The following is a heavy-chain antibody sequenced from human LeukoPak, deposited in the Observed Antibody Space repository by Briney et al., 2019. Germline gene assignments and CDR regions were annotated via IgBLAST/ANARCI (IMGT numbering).Heavy chain of an antibody. D-gene: IGHD3-10*01. CDR3: ARVYYYGSGSYYNTGFFDY. V-gene: IGHV4-59*11. Sequence: GSLRLSCAASGFTFSSHAMSWIRQPPGKGLEWIGYIYYSGSTNYNPSLKSRVTISVDTSKNQFSLKLSSVTAADTAVYYCARVYYYGSGSYYNTGFFDYWGQGTLVTVSS. CDR2: IYYSGST. J-gene: IGHJ4*02. CDR1: GFTFSSHA.